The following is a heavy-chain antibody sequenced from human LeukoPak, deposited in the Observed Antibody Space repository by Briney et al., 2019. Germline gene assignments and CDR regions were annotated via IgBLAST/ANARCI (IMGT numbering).Heavy chain of an antibody. V-gene: IGHV3-23*01. J-gene: IGHJ3*02. CDR2: VSGDGRTT. CDR3: AKDSVQRNGVYDPFDI. D-gene: IGHD2-8*01. CDR1: GFTFSDYA. Sequence: PGGSLRLSCAASGFTFSDYAMNWVRQSPGKGLEWVAHVSGDGRTTYYTDSVKGHFSASRDNSKSTLYLQMNSLRAEDTAVFYCAKDSVQRNGVYDPFDIWGQGTMVTVSS.